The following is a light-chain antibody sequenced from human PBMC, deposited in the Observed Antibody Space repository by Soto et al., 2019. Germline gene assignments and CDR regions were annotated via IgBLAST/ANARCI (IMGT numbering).Light chain of an antibody. J-gene: IGKJ1*01. CDR2: GAS. CDR1: QSVSSN. Sequence: EIVMTQSPATLSVSPGERATLSCRASQSVSSNLAWYQQKPGQAPRLFIYGASTRATGSPARFSGSGSGTEFTLTIGSLQSEDFAVYYCQHYNNWARTFGQGTKVEIK. CDR3: QHYNNWART. V-gene: IGKV3-15*01.